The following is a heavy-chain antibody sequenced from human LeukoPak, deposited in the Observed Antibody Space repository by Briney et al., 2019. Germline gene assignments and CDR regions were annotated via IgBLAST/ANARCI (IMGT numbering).Heavy chain of an antibody. CDR1: GFIFEDYG. CDR3: ARDHAYYYDSSGAPSDY. D-gene: IGHD3-22*01. CDR2: INWHGGRT. Sequence: PGGSLRLSCAASGFIFEDYGMSWVRQAPGKGLEWVSGINWHGGRTGYADSVKGRFTISRDNAKNSLYLRLHSLRAEDTALYYCARDHAYYYDSSGAPSDYWGQGILVTVSS. V-gene: IGHV3-20*04. J-gene: IGHJ4*02.